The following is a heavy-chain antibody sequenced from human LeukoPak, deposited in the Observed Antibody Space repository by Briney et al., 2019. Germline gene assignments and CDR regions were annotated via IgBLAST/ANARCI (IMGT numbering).Heavy chain of an antibody. CDR3: ARGHYGDYVDY. J-gene: IGHJ4*02. V-gene: IGHV4-59*01. D-gene: IGHD4-17*01. CDR1: GGSISGSS. CDR2: ISHSEST. Sequence: SETLSLTCTVSGGSISGSSWSSIRQPPGKGLEWIGYISHSESTKYNPSLKSRVTMSVDASKNQFSLKLSSVTAADTAVYYCARGHYGDYVDYWGQGTLVTVSS.